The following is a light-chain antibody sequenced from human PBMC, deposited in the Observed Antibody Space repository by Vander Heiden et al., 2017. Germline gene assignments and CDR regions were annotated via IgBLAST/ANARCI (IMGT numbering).Light chain of an antibody. CDR3: AAWDDSLDGWV. V-gene: IGLV1-36*01. J-gene: IGLJ3*02. CDR2: YDD. CDR1: SSNIGNTA. Sequence: QSVLTQPPSVSEAPRQRVTISCSGISSNIGNTAVNWYQQLPGRAPKLLIYYDDLLPSGVSDRFSGSKSGTSASLAISGLQSEDEAEYYCAAWDDSLDGWVFGGGTKVTVL.